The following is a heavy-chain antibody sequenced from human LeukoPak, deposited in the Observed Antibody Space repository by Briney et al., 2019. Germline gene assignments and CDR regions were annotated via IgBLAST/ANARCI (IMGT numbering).Heavy chain of an antibody. CDR2: MNPNSGNT. J-gene: IGHJ5*02. Sequence: GASVKVSCKASGYTFTSYAINWVRQATGQGLEWMGRMNPNSGNTDYAQKFQGRVTITGDTSISTACMELSSLRSEDTAVYYCARGVLEWLFDWFDPWGQGTLVTVSS. CDR3: ARGVLEWLFDWFDP. D-gene: IGHD3-3*01. V-gene: IGHV1-8*01. CDR1: GYTFTSYA.